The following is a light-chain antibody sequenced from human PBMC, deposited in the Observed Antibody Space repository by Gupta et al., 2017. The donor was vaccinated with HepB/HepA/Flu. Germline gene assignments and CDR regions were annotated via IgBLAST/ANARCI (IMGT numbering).Light chain of an antibody. J-gene: IGKJ2*01. V-gene: IGKV1-39*01. CDR2: AAS. CDR3: QQRDSMPYT. Sequence: DIQMTQSPSSLSASVRDRVSITCRASQSIGNYLNWYQQKPGKAPKVLIYAASSVQSRVPSRFSGSGSGTDFTLTISRRQPEDFATYYCQQRDSMPYTFGQGTKMEIK. CDR1: QSIGNY.